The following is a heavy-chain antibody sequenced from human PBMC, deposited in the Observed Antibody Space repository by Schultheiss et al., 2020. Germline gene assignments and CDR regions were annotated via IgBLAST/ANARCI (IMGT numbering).Heavy chain of an antibody. V-gene: IGHV3-23*01. CDR1: GFSFSDYA. CDR2: ISGSDGST. CDR3: AKLITMIVVVT. J-gene: IGHJ5*02. D-gene: IGHD3-22*01. Sequence: GSLRLSCAASGFSFSDYAMSWVRQAPGKGLEWVSTISGSDGSTYYTDSVKGRFTISRDNSKNTLYLQMNSLRAEDTAVYYCAKLITMIVVVTWGQGTLVTVSS.